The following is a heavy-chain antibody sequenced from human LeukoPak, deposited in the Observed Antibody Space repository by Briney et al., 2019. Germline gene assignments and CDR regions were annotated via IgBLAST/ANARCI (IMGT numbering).Heavy chain of an antibody. V-gene: IGHV3-30*18. CDR1: GFTFSSYG. CDR2: ISFDGSDK. J-gene: IGHJ5*02. CDR3: AKQGFGESLFDP. Sequence: GGSLRLSCAAPGFTFSSYGMHWVRQAPGKGLGWGAVISFDGSDKYSADSVKGRFTLSRDNSKSTLYLQMNSLRAEDTAVYYCAKQGFGESLFDPWGQGNLVTVSS. D-gene: IGHD3-10*01.